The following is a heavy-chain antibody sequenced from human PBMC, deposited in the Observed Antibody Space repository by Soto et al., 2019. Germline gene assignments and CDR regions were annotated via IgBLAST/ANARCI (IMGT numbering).Heavy chain of an antibody. CDR1: GFTFSSYA. J-gene: IGHJ6*03. CDR3: AKVSTVTTGTAFDYYYYMDV. V-gene: IGHV3-23*01. CDR2: ISGSGGST. Sequence: VQLLESGGGLVQPGGSLRLSCAASGFTFSSYAMSWVRQAPGKGLEWVSAISGSGGSTYYADSVKGRFTISRDNSKNTLYRQMNSLRAEDTAVYYCAKVSTVTTGTAFDYYYYMDVWGKGTTVTVSS. D-gene: IGHD4-17*01.